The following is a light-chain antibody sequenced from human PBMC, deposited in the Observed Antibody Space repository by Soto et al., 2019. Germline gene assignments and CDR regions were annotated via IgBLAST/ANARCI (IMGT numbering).Light chain of an antibody. J-gene: IGKJ4*01. CDR2: GAS. CDR3: QQYNNWPLT. Sequence: EILMTQSPATLSVSPGERATLSCRASQSVTSKLAWYQQYPGQGPRLVIYGASTRATGIPARFSGSGSGTEFTLTISSLQSEDFAVYYCQQYNNWPLTFGGGTNVEIK. CDR1: QSVTSK. V-gene: IGKV3-15*01.